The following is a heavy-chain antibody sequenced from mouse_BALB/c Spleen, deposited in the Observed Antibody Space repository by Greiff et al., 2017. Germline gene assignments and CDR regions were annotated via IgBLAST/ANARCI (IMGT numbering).Heavy chain of an antibody. CDR3: ARYGNYDYWYFDV. CDR1: GYTFSSYW. Sequence: VQLQQSGAELMKPGASVKISCKATGYTFSSYWIEWVKQRPGHGLEWIGEILPGSGSTNYNEKFKGKATFTADTSSNTAYMQLSSLTSEDSAVYYCARYGNYDYWYFDVWGAGTTVTVSS. V-gene: IGHV1-9*01. J-gene: IGHJ1*01. CDR2: ILPGSGST. D-gene: IGHD2-1*01.